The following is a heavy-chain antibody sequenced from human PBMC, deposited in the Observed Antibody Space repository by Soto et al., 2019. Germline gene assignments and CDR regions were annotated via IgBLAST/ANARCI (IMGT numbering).Heavy chain of an antibody. CDR3: AKDRNYPRDQFHY. Sequence: GGSLRLSCAASGFAVNSNYMSWVRQAPGKGLEWVSVISANGQGIYYADSVRGRFTISRDNSKNTIFLHMDSLRAEDTAVYYCAKDRNYPRDQFHYWGQGTLVTVSS. CDR2: ISANGQGI. CDR1: GFAVNSNY. D-gene: IGHD1-7*01. J-gene: IGHJ4*02. V-gene: IGHV3-53*01.